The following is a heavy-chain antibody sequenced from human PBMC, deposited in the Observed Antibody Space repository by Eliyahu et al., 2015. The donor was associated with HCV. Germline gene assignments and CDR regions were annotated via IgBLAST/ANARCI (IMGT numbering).Heavy chain of an antibody. V-gene: IGHV3-21*02. CDR3: VRGDVGIVGANYGLDV. J-gene: IGHJ6*02. D-gene: IGHD1-26*01. CDR1: XFTFSGXG. Sequence: EVLLVESGGGLVRPGGSLXLSXVASXFTFSGXGFNWXRQXPGKGLQWVASIXSRYDNIYTADSVKGRFTISRDNAQNSLYLQMNSLRAEDTAVYYCVRGDVGIVGANYGLDVWGQGTTVTVSS. CDR2: IXSRYDNI.